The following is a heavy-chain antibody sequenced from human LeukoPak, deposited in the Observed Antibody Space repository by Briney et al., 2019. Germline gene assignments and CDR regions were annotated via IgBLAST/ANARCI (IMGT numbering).Heavy chain of an antibody. J-gene: IGHJ6*03. CDR3: AREARDYGDYEGFRAGYYYMDV. Sequence: SVKVSCKASGGTFSSYAISWVRQAPGQGLEWMGGIIPIFGTANYAQKFQGRVTITADESTSTAYMELSSLRSEDTAVYYCAREARDYGDYEGFRAGYYYMDVWGKGTTVTISS. D-gene: IGHD4-17*01. CDR2: IIPIFGTA. V-gene: IGHV1-69*13. CDR1: GGTFSSYA.